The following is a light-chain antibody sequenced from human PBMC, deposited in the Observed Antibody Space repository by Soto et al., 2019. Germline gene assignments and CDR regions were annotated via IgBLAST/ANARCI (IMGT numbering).Light chain of an antibody. CDR3: QQYNSYPYT. CDR1: QSISSW. J-gene: IGKJ2*01. CDR2: DAS. V-gene: IGKV1-5*01. Sequence: DIQMTQSPSTLSASVGDRVTITCRASQSISSWLAWYQQKPGKAPKLLIYDASSLESGVPSRFSGSGSGTEFTLTISSLQPDDFATYNCQQYNSYPYTFCQGTKLEIK.